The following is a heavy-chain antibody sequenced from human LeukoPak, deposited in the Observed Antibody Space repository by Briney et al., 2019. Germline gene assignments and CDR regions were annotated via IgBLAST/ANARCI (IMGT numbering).Heavy chain of an antibody. J-gene: IGHJ2*01. V-gene: IGHV3-11*05. Sequence: KPGGSLRLSCAAAGFTFSDYYMTWIRQAPGKGVEWVSYISSSSSYTNDADSVKGRFTTSRDNAKNSLYLQMNSLRTEDTAVYYCARVAGAKLIPAVWYFDLWGRGTLVTVSS. CDR1: GFTFSDYY. CDR3: ARVAGAKLIPAVWYFDL. CDR2: ISSSSSYT. D-gene: IGHD1-26*01.